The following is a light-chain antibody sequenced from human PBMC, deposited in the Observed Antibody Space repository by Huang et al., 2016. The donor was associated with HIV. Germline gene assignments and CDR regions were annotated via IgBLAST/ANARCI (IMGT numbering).Light chain of an antibody. CDR2: GAS. CDR3: QQYNNWLVIT. J-gene: IGKJ5*01. CDR1: QSVSSN. V-gene: IGKV3-15*01. Sequence: EIVMTQSPATLSVSPGERATLSCRASQSVSSNLAWYQQKPGQAPRLRIYGASTRATGIPARCSGSGSGTEFTLTISSLQSEDFAVYYCQQYNNWLVITFGQGTRLEMK.